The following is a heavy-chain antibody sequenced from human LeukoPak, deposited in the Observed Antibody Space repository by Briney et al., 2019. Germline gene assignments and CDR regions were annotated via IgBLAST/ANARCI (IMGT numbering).Heavy chain of an antibody. CDR3: AREIGPIQLHLWGSAFDY. J-gene: IGHJ4*02. D-gene: IGHD5-18*01. V-gene: IGHV1-18*01. CDR1: GYTFTSYG. Sequence: ASVKVSCKASGYTFTSYGISWVRQAPGQGLEWMGWISAYNGNTNYAQKFQGRVTMTRDTSTSTVHMKLSSLRSEDTAVYYCAREIGPIQLHLWGSAFDYWGQGTLVTVSS. CDR2: ISAYNGNT.